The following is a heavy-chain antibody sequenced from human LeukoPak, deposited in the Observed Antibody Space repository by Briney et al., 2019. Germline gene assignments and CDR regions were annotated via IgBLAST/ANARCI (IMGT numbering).Heavy chain of an antibody. CDR1: GFTFSSYW. CDR2: INSDGSST. D-gene: IGHD6-19*01. J-gene: IGHJ4*02. Sequence: GGSLRLSCAASGFTFSSYWMHWVRQAPGEGLVWVSRINSDGSSTSYADSVKGRFTISRDNAKNTLYLQMNSLRAEDTAVYYCARGKSPGYSSGWHWGQGTLVTVSS. CDR3: ARGKSPGYSSGWH. V-gene: IGHV3-74*01.